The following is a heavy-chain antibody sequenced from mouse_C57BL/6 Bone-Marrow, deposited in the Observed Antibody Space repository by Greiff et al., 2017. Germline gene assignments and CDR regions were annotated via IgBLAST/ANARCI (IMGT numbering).Heavy chain of an antibody. V-gene: IGHV5-9-1*02. Sequence: DVKLVESGEGLVKPGGSLKLSCAASGFTFSSSAMSWVRQTPEKRLEWVAYISSGGDYIYYADTVKGRFTISRDNARNTLYLQMSRLKSEDTAMYYCTRDKGGSMITTFAYWGQGTLVTVSA. CDR1: GFTFSSSA. CDR2: ISSGGDYI. D-gene: IGHD2-4*01. J-gene: IGHJ3*01. CDR3: TRDKGGSMITTFAY.